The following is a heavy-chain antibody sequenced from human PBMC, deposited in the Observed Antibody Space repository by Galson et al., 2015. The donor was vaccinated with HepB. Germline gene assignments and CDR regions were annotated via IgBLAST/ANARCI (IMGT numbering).Heavy chain of an antibody. J-gene: IGHJ4*02. D-gene: IGHD5-18*01. CDR2: IIPILGIA. V-gene: IGHV1-69*04. CDR3: ARVDTAMVTLGY. CDR1: GGTFSSYA. Sequence: SVKVSCKASGGTFSSYAISWVRQAPGQGLEWMGRIIPILGIANYAQKFQGRVTITADKSTSTAYMELSSLRSEDTAVYYCARVDTAMVTLGYWGQGTLVTVSS.